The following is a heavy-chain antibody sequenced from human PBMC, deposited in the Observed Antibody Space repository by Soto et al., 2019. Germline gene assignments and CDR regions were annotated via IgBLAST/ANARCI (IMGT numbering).Heavy chain of an antibody. CDR3: AKDKRYYDFWSGYWSVSSYGMDV. V-gene: IGHV3-9*01. D-gene: IGHD3-3*01. Sequence: GGSLRLSCAASGFTFDDYAMHWVRQAQGKGLEWVSGISWNSGSIGYADSVKGRFTISRDNAKNSLYLQMNSLRAEDTALYYCAKDKRYYDFWSGYWSVSSYGMDVWGQGTTVTVSS. J-gene: IGHJ6*02. CDR1: GFTFDDYA. CDR2: ISWNSGSI.